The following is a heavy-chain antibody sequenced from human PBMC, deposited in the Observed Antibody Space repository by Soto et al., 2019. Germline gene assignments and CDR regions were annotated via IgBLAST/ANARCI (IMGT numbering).Heavy chain of an antibody. D-gene: IGHD5-18*01. Sequence: EVQLVESGGGLVQPGGSLRLSCAASGFTVSSNYMSWVRQAPGKGLEWVSVIYSGGSAYYADSVKGRCTISRDNSKNTLYRQMNSLRAEDTAVYYWARHGYRYGGGSFDYWGQGTLVTVSS. V-gene: IGHV3-66*04. CDR2: IYSGGSA. CDR3: ARHGYRYGGGSFDY. J-gene: IGHJ4*02. CDR1: GFTVSSNY.